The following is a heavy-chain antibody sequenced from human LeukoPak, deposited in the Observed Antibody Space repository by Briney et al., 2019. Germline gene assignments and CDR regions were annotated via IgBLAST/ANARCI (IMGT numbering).Heavy chain of an antibody. J-gene: IGHJ4*02. CDR2: ISYDGINK. CDR1: GFTFSRFA. D-gene: IGHD3-10*01. Sequence: GGSLRLSCAASGFTFSRFAMHWVRQAPGKGLEWVTVISYDGINKYYADSVKGRFTPSRDNSKNTLYLQMNSLKPEDTAVYYCARANYGSGSYKDWGQGTLVTVSS. V-gene: IGHV3-30-3*01. CDR3: ARANYGSGSYKD.